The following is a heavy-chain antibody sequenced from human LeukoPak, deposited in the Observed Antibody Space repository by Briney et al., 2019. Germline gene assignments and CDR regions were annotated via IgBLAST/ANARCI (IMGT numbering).Heavy chain of an antibody. D-gene: IGHD3-3*01. Sequence: GESLKISCKGSGYSFTSYWIGWVRQMPGKGLEWMGIIYPGDSDTRYSPSFQGQVTISADKSISTAFLQWSSLKASDTAMYYCARLLYDGYDFWSGYFDNWGQGTLVTVSS. CDR2: IYPGDSDT. J-gene: IGHJ4*02. CDR3: ARLLYDGYDFWSGYFDN. CDR1: GYSFTSYW. V-gene: IGHV5-51*01.